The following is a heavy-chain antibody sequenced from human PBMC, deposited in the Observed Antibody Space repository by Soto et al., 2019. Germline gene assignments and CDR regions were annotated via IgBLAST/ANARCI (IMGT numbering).Heavy chain of an antibody. CDR3: AKKYYYDSSGYAPYFDY. D-gene: IGHD3-22*01. J-gene: IGHJ4*02. CDR1: GFTFSSYA. CDR2: ISGSGGST. Sequence: VQLLESGGGLVQPGGSLRLSCAASGFTFSSYAMSWVRQAPGKGLEWVSAISGSGGSTYYADSVKGRFTISRDNSKNTLYLQMNSLRAEDTAVYYCAKKYYYDSSGYAPYFDYWGQGTLVTVSS. V-gene: IGHV3-23*01.